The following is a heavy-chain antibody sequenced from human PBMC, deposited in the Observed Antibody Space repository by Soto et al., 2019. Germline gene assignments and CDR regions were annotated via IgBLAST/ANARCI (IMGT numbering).Heavy chain of an antibody. D-gene: IGHD6-19*01. V-gene: IGHV3-48*01. J-gene: IGHJ3*02. CDR1: GFTFSSYS. CDR3: ASNSYIGGWADAFDI. Sequence: GGSLRLSCAASGFTFSSYSMNWVRQAPGKGLEWVSYISSSSSTIYYADSVKGRFTISRDNAKNSLYLQMNSLRAEDTAVYYCASNSYIGGWADAFDIWGQGTMVTVSS. CDR2: ISSSSSTI.